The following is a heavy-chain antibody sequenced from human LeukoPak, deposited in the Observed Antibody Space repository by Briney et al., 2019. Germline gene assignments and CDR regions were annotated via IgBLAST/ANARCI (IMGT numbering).Heavy chain of an antibody. Sequence: SVKVSCKVSGYTLTQLSVHWVRQAPGKGLEWMGGFDVEDGEIIYAQKLQGRVTMTEDTSTDTAYMELSSLRSEDTAVYYCATNRQIMILGVVIMPAFDIWGQGTMVTVSS. J-gene: IGHJ3*02. CDR3: ATNRQIMILGVVIMPAFDI. V-gene: IGHV1-24*01. CDR1: GYTLTQLS. D-gene: IGHD3-3*01. CDR2: FDVEDGEI.